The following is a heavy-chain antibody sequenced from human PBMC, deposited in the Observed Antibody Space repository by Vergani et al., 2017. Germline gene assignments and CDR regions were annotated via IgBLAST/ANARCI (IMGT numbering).Heavy chain of an antibody. D-gene: IGHD5-12*01. J-gene: IGHJ4*02. CDR3: ARGSRWLRNYFDY. V-gene: IGHV4-61*02. CDR2: IYTSGST. Sequence: QVQLPESGPGLVKPSQTLSLTCTVSGGSISSGSYYWSWIRQPAGKGLEWIGRIYTSGSTNYNPSLKSRVTISVDTSKNQFSLKLSSVTAADTAVYYCARGSRWLRNYFDYWGQGTLVTVSS. CDR1: GGSISSGSYY.